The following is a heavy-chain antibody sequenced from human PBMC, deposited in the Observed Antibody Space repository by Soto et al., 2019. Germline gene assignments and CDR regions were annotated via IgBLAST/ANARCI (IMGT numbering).Heavy chain of an antibody. CDR2: ISPSGAYT. D-gene: IGHD6-25*01. CDR3: AKGSASGSPYYFEY. CDR1: GFSYSSHA. Sequence: GGSLRLSCAASGFSYSSHAMSWVRQSPGKGLEWVSAISPSGAYTYHADSVKGRFTISRDNSKNTLYQQMSSLTVEDTAVYYCAKGSASGSPYYFEYWGQGILVTVSS. J-gene: IGHJ4*02. V-gene: IGHV3-23*01.